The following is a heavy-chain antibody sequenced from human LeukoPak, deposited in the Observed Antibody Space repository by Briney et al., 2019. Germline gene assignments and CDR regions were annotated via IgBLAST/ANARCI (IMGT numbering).Heavy chain of an antibody. CDR3: ARPYGVGWSGLEH. CDR2: IKPDGSAQ. CDR1: GFTFSNYW. D-gene: IGHD6-19*01. J-gene: IGHJ4*02. V-gene: IGHV3-7*01. Sequence: GGSLRISCAASGFTFSNYWMTWVRQAPGKGLEWVANIKPDGSAQYYADSVGGRFTISRDSAKNSVFLQMNSLRAEDTAVYHCARPYGVGWSGLEHWGRGTLVTVSS.